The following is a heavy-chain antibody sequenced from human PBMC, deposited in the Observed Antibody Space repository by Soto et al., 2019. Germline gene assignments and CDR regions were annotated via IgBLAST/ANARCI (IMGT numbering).Heavy chain of an antibody. CDR1: GGSISSYY. CDR3: ARSSIAAADQPPPVPDKVGRAAYYYYGMDV. J-gene: IGHJ6*02. V-gene: IGHV4-59*01. D-gene: IGHD6-13*01. Sequence: SETLSLTCTVSGGSISSYYWSWIRQPPGKGLEWIGYIYYSGSTNYNPSLKSRVTLSVDTSKNQFSLKLSSVTAADTAVYYCARSSIAAADQPPPVPDKVGRAAYYYYGMDVWGQGTTVTVSS. CDR2: IYYSGST.